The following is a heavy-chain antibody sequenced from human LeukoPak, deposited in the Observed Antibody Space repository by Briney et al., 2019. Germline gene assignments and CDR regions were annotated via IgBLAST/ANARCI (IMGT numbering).Heavy chain of an antibody. CDR1: GFTFSSYS. Sequence: GGSLRLSCAASGFTFSSYSMNWVRQAPGKGLEWVSSISTSSSYIYYADSVKGRFTISRDNAKNSLYLQMKSLKAEDTAFYYCARPLLYYYGSETYFWFDLWGQGTLVTVSS. J-gene: IGHJ5*02. V-gene: IGHV3-21*01. D-gene: IGHD3-10*01. CDR2: ISTSSSYI. CDR3: ARPLLYYYGSETYFWFDL.